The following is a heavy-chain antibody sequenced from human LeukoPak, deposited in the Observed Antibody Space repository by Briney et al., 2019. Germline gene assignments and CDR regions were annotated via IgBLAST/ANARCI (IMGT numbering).Heavy chain of an antibody. J-gene: IGHJ4*02. CDR1: GFTFTKYG. Sequence: GGSLRLSCVASGFTFTKYGIHWVRQAPGKGLEWVAFLSYDESGKFYADSVKGRFTISRDNAKNSLYLQMNSLRADDTAVYYCARVFTYSGYGGDYWGQGTLVTVSS. V-gene: IGHV3-30*03. CDR2: LSYDESGK. CDR3: ARVFTYSGYGGDY. D-gene: IGHD5-12*01.